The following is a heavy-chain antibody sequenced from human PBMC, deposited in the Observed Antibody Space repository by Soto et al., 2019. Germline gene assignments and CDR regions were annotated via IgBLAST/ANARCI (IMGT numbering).Heavy chain of an antibody. D-gene: IGHD2-15*01. Sequence: ASVKVSCKASGDTFTSYGISWVRHAPGQGPEWMGSLTAYNGNTNYTQKFKGRVTITADKSMSTAYMELSSRRSEDTAGYDCAGGAGLGYCSGGSCRVQNYDYYGMEVWGQGTTVTVSS. CDR1: GDTFTSYG. CDR3: AGGAGLGYCSGGSCRVQNYDYYGMEV. J-gene: IGHJ6*02. V-gene: IGHV1-18*01. CDR2: LTAYNGNT.